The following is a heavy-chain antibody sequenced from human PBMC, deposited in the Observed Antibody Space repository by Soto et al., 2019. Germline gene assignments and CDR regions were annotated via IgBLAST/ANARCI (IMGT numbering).Heavy chain of an antibody. CDR1: GYTFSGYY. Sequence: SVKLSCKPSGYTFSGYYMHWVRQAPGQGLEGLRWINPNSGGTHYAQKFEVSVIMTRDTTLSTAYMELSRLRSDDTAVYYCAIQGGGVGNSVFGETELFDYWGQGTLVTVSS. CDR3: AIQGGGVGNSVFGETELFDY. D-gene: IGHD3-10*02. CDR2: INPNSGGT. V-gene: IGHV1-2*02. J-gene: IGHJ4*02.